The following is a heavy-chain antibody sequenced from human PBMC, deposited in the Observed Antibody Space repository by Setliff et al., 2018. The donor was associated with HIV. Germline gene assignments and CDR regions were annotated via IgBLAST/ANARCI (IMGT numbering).Heavy chain of an antibody. CDR3: ARQLSNSLDH. Sequence: GASVKVSCKASGYSFTTSGVSWVRQAPGQGLEWMGWINPNSGGTNYAQRFRGRVTMTRDTSISTAYMELTGLTSDDTAVYFCARQLSNSLDHWGQGTPVTVSS. CDR1: GYSFTTSG. V-gene: IGHV1-2*02. J-gene: IGHJ4*02. D-gene: IGHD6-6*01. CDR2: INPNSGGT.